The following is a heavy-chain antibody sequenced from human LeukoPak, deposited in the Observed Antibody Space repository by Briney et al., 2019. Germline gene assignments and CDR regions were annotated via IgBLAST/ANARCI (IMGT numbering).Heavy chain of an antibody. CDR3: ARDRSYYYDSSGYQAMFDY. Sequence: SETLSLTCTVSGGSISSYYWSWIRQPPGKGLEWIGYIYYSGSTNYNPSLKSRVTISADTSKNQFSLKLSSVTAADTAVYYCARDRSYYYDSSGYQAMFDYWGQGTLVTVSS. CDR2: IYYSGST. CDR1: GGSISSYY. D-gene: IGHD3-22*01. V-gene: IGHV4-59*01. J-gene: IGHJ4*02.